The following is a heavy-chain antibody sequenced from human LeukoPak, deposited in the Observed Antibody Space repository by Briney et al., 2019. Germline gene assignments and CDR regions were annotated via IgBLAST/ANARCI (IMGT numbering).Heavy chain of an antibody. CDR2: ISGSGGST. CDR3: ANGWSPDY. Sequence: EPGGSLRLSCAASGFTFSSYAMGWVRQAPGKGLEWVSGISGSGGSTYYADSVKGRFTIFRDNSKNTLYLQMNSLRAEDTAVYHCANGWSPDYWGRGTLVTVSS. J-gene: IGHJ4*02. V-gene: IGHV3-23*01. D-gene: IGHD2-15*01. CDR1: GFTFSSYA.